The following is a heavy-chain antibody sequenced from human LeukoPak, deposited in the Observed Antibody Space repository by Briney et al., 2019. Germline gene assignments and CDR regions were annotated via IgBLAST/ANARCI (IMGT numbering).Heavy chain of an antibody. V-gene: IGHV3-74*01. Sequence: GGSLRLSCAASGFTFSTYWMHWARQAPGKGLVWVLRINSNGNTTPYADSVKGRFTISRDNAKNTLFLQMNSLRAEDTAVYYCARGGGNSYAPVDYWGQGTLVTVSS. D-gene: IGHD5-18*01. CDR1: GFTFSTYW. J-gene: IGHJ4*02. CDR2: INSNGNTT. CDR3: ARGGGNSYAPVDY.